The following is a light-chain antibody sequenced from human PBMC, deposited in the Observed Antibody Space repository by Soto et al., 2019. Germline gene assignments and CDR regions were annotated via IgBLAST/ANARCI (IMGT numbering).Light chain of an antibody. Sequence: DIQLTQSPSFLSASVGDRVTITCRASQGIAGSLAWYQQKPGKPPKLLIYAESTLQSGVPSRFSGSGFGTDFTLTISSLQPEDSAIYYCQQADTFPITFGQGTRLENK. CDR1: QGIAGS. CDR3: QQADTFPIT. CDR2: AES. J-gene: IGKJ5*01. V-gene: IGKV1-9*01.